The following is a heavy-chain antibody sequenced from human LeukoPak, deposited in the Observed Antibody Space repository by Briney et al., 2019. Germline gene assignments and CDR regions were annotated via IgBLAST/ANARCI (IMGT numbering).Heavy chain of an antibody. J-gene: IGHJ5*02. CDR2: INTNTGNP. CDR1: GYTLTSYA. CDR3: ARGYCGGGGCYGWFDP. D-gene: IGHD2-15*01. V-gene: IGHV7-4-1*02. Sequence: ASVKVSCKASGYTLTSYAMNWVRQAPGQGLEWMGWINTNTGNPTYAQGFTGRFVFSLDTSANTAYLQISSLKAEDTAVYYCARGYCGGGGCYGWFDPWGQGTLVTVSS.